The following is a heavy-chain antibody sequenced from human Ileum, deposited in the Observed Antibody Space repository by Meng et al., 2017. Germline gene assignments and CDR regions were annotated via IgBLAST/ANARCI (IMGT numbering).Heavy chain of an antibody. J-gene: IGHJ4*02. CDR3: VRNEGYSLGD. D-gene: IGHD2-21*01. Sequence: QGQRPGAGPGMVKPSGTLSFTCAVSGGPIRSRDWWSWVRQPPGKGLEWIGEISQESGRTNYNPSLKSRVTISLDKSKNQFSLNLNSVTAADTAVYYCVRNEGYSLGDWGQGTLVTVSS. CDR1: GGPIRSRDW. V-gene: IGHV4-4*02. CDR2: ISQESGRT.